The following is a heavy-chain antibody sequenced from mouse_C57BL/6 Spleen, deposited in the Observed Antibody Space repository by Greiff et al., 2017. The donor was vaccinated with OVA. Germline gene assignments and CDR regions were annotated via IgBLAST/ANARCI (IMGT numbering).Heavy chain of an antibody. V-gene: IGHV5-17*01. CDR3: AREQESFYAMDY. J-gene: IGHJ4*01. CDR1: GFTFSDYG. Sequence: VKLVESGGGLVKPGGSLQLSCAASGFTFSDYGMHWVRQAPEKGLEWVAYISSGSSTIYYADTVKGRFTISRDNAKNTLFLQMTSLRSEDTAMYYCAREQESFYAMDYWGQGTSVTVSS. CDR2: ISSGSSTI.